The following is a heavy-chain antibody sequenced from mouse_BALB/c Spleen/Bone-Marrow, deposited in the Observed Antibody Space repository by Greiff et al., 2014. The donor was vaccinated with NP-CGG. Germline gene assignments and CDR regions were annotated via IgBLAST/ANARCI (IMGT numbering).Heavy chain of an antibody. CDR3: ARRNGNDYLDY. D-gene: IGHD2-1*01. CDR1: GYSITSGYS. Sequence: LSLTCTVTGYSITSGYSWHWIRQFPGNKLEWMGYIHYSGTTNYNPSLKSRISITRDTSKNQFFLQLNSVTTEDTATDYGARRNGNDYLDYGGQGTTLTVSS. V-gene: IGHV3-1*02. CDR2: IHYSGTT. J-gene: IGHJ2*01.